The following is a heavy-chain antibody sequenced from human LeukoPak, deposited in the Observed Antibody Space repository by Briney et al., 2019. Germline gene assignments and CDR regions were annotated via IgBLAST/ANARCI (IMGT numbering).Heavy chain of an antibody. D-gene: IGHD3-22*01. CDR3: ATYYYDSSGAFDI. V-gene: IGHV4-31*03. J-gene: IGHJ3*02. CDR2: IYYSGST. Sequence: KSSQTLSLTCTVSGGCISSGGYYWSWIRQHPGKGLESIGYIYYSGSTYYNPSLKSRVTISVDTSKNQFSLKLSSVTAADTAVYYCATYYYDSSGAFDIWGQGTMVTVSS. CDR1: GGCISSGGYY.